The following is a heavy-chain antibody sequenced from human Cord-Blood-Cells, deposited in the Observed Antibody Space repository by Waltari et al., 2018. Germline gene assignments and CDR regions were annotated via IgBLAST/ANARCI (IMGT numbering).Heavy chain of an antibody. CDR2: IKHSGNT. J-gene: IGHJ4*02. Sequence: QVQLQQWGAGLLKPSATLSLTCAVYGGSSRGYYWSWIRHPHGTGLEWLGEIKHSGNTNYNPSLKGRVTISVDTSKNQFSLKLSSVTAADTAVYYCARGGKYYDFWSGYYYFDYWGQGTLVTVSS. V-gene: IGHV4-34*01. CDR1: GGSSRGYY. D-gene: IGHD3-3*01. CDR3: ARGGKYYDFWSGYYYFDY.